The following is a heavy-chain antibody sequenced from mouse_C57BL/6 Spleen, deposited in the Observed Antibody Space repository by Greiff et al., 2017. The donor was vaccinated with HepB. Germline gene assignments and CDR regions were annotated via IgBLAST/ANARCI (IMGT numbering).Heavy chain of an antibody. Sequence: QVQLKQSGAELVRPGASVTLSCKASGYTFTDYEMHWVKQTPVHGLEWIGAIEPETGGTAYNQKFTGKAILTADKSSSPAYMELRSLTSEDSAVYYCTGYGFDYWGKGTTLTVSS. CDR3: TGYGFDY. D-gene: IGHD2-2*01. J-gene: IGHJ2*01. V-gene: IGHV1-15*01. CDR2: IEPETGGT. CDR1: GYTFTDYE.